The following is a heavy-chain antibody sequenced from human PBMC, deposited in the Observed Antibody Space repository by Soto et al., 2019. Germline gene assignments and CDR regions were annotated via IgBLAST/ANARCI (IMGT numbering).Heavy chain of an antibody. D-gene: IGHD3-10*01. Sequence: SETLSLTCAVYGGSFSGYYWSWIRQPPGKGLEWIGEINHSGSTNYNPSLKSRVTISVDTSKNQFSLKLSSVTAADTAVYYCARGRITMVRGILSPSYFDYWGQGTLVTVSS. CDR3: ARGRITMVRGILSPSYFDY. CDR1: GGSFSGYY. V-gene: IGHV4-34*01. CDR2: INHSGST. J-gene: IGHJ4*02.